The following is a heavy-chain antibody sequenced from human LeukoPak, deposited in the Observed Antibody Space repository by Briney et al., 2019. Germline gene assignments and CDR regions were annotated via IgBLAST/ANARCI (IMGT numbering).Heavy chain of an antibody. CDR1: GASISRSTYL. Sequence: SETLSLTCSVSGASISRSTYLWGWIRQRPGKGLEGVGSLYDGGTTYYNSSLKSRVTISPDTSTNQVSLKLRSVTPADTHVYFCVGELVNKDLQENYFYYYMDVWGKGTTVIVSS. V-gene: IGHV4-39*01. CDR2: LYDGGTT. J-gene: IGHJ6*03. D-gene: IGHD3-10*01. CDR3: VGELVNKDLQENYFYYYMDV.